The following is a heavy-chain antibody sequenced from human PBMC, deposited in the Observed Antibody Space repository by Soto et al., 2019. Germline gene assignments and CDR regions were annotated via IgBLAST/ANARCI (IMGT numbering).Heavy chain of an antibody. J-gene: IGHJ4*02. D-gene: IGHD4-17*01. V-gene: IGHV4-61*01. CDR3: ARDSSYGDYFDY. CDR2: IYYSGST. CDR1: GGSVSSGSYY. Sequence: ETLSLTCTVSGGSVSSGSYYWSWIRQPPGKGLEWIGYIYYSGSTNYNPSLKSRVTISVDTSKNQFSLKVIFVTAADTAVYYCARDSSYGDYFDYWGQGTLVTVSS.